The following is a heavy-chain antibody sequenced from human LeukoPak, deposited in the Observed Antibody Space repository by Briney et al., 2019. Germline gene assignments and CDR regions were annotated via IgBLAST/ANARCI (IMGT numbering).Heavy chain of an antibody. Sequence: GGSPRLSCAASGFTFSSYEMNWVRQAPGKGLERVSYISSSGSTIYYAGSVKGRFTISRENAKNSLYLQMNSLRAEDTAVYYCASGITFGGVIARYWGQGTLVTVSS. CDR1: GFTFSSYE. CDR3: ASGITFGGVIARY. V-gene: IGHV3-48*03. D-gene: IGHD3-16*02. CDR2: ISSSGSTI. J-gene: IGHJ4*02.